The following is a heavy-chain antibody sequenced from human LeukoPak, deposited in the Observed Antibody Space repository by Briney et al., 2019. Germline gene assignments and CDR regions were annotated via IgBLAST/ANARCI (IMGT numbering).Heavy chain of an antibody. CDR3: ARSSSWGTEFDY. D-gene: IGHD6-13*01. Sequence: SETLSLTCTVSGGSISSYYWSWIRQPPGKGLEWIGYIYYSGSTNYNPSLKSRVTISVDTSKNQFSLKLSSVTAADTAVYYCARSSSWGTEFDYWGQGTLVTVSS. J-gene: IGHJ4*02. CDR1: GGSISSYY. V-gene: IGHV4-59*01. CDR2: IYYSGST.